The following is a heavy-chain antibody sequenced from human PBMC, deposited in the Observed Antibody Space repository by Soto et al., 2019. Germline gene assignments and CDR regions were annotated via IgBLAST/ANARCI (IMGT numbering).Heavy chain of an antibody. CDR1: GGSVSSSSNY. J-gene: IGHJ5*02. D-gene: IGHD3-22*01. Sequence: QVQLQESGPGLVKPSETLSLTCTVSGGSVSSSSNYWSWIRQPPGKGLEWIGYIYYSGSTYYNPSLKRRITISLATSKNQFSLKLTSVTAADTAVYYCARVGSGYVNWFDPWGQGTLVTVSS. CDR3: ARVGSGYVNWFDP. CDR2: IYYSGST. V-gene: IGHV4-61*01.